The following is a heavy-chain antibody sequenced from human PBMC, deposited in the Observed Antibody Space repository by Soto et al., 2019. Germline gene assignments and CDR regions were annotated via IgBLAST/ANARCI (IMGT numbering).Heavy chain of an antibody. J-gene: IGHJ3*02. CDR1: GFTFSTYG. V-gene: IGHV3-33*01. CDR3: ARASFLSGVRLGSFDI. CDR2: IWSDGSNK. D-gene: IGHD7-27*01. Sequence: PGGSLRLSCAASGFTFSTYGMHWVRQAPGKGLEWVALIWSDGSNKYYADSVKGRFTISRDNSKKTLYLQMNSLRAEDTAVYYCARASFLSGVRLGSFDIWGLGTMVTVSS.